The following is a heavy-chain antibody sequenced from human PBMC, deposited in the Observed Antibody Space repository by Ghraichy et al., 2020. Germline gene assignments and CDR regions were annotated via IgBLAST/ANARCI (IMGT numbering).Heavy chain of an antibody. V-gene: IGHV4-39*01. D-gene: IGHD3-22*01. Sequence: SQTLSLTCTVSGGSINNRDYFWDWVRQPPGKGLEWIGTFYYTGSTYYNSSLESRVTISLDKSKNQFSLKLISVTAADTSVYYCARQLYYYDSRGGGGAFDVWGQGTMVTVSS. CDR2: FYYTGST. CDR1: GGSINNRDYF. J-gene: IGHJ3*01. CDR3: ARQLYYYDSRGGGGAFDV.